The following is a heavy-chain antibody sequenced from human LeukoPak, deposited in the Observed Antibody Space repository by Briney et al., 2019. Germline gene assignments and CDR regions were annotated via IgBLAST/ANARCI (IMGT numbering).Heavy chain of an antibody. CDR2: ISWDGGST. J-gene: IGHJ4*02. CDR1: GFTFDDYA. V-gene: IGHV3-43D*03. D-gene: IGHD2-15*01. Sequence: GGSLRLSCAASGFTFDDYAMHWVRQAPGKGLEWVSLISWDGGSTYYADSVKGRFTISRDNSKNSLYLQMNSLRAEDTALYYCAKAFKGYCSGGSCYPERWGQGTLVTVSS. CDR3: AKAFKGYCSGGSCYPER.